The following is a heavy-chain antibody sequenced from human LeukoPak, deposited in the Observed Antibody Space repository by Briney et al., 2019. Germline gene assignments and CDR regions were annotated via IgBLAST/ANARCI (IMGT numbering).Heavy chain of an antibody. D-gene: IGHD3-10*01. CDR3: ALGLGGSGSYPFDY. Sequence: KSGGSLRLSCAASGFTFSSYSMNWVRQAPGKGLEWVSSISSSSSYIYYADSVKGRFTISRDNAKNSLYLQMNSLRAEDTAVYYCALGLGGSGSYPFDYWGQGTLVTVSS. J-gene: IGHJ4*02. V-gene: IGHV3-21*01. CDR1: GFTFSSYS. CDR2: ISSSSSYI.